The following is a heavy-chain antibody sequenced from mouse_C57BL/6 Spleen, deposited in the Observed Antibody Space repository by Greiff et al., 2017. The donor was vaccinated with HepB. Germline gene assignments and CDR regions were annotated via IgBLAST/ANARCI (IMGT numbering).Heavy chain of an antibody. CDR1: GFTFSDYG. Sequence: EVKLMESGGGLVKPGGSLKLSCAASGFTFSDYGMHWVRQAPEKGLEWVAYISSGSSTIYYADTVKGRFTISRDNAKNTLFLQMTSLRSEDTAIYYCAIPMAGVDYWGQGTTLTVSS. D-gene: IGHD3-3*01. J-gene: IGHJ2*01. V-gene: IGHV5-17*01. CDR3: AIPMAGVDY. CDR2: ISSGSSTI.